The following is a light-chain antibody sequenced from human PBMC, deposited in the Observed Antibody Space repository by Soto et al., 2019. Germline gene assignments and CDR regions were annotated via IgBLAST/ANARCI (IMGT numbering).Light chain of an antibody. V-gene: IGLV2-8*01. J-gene: IGLJ1*01. Sequence: QSALTQHPSASGSPGQSVTISCTGTSSDVGGYKYVSWYQQHPGKAPKLMIFEVNTRPSGVPDLFAGSKSGNTASLTVSGLQAEDEADYYCSSYAGIDNLGVFGTGTKLTVL. CDR1: SSDVGGYKY. CDR2: EVN. CDR3: SSYAGIDNLGV.